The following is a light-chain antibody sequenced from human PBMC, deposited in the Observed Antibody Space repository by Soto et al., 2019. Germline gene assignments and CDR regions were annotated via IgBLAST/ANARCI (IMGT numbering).Light chain of an antibody. V-gene: IGLV2-8*01. CDR2: EVN. J-gene: IGLJ2*01. CDR3: CSYAGDNNVV. CDR1: SSDVGGYNY. Sequence: QSALTQPPSASGSPGQSVTISCTGTSSDVGGYNYVSWYQQHPGKAPKVKIYEVNKRPSGVPDRFSGSKSGNTASLTVSGLQAEDEADYYCCSYAGDNNVVFGGGTKLTVL.